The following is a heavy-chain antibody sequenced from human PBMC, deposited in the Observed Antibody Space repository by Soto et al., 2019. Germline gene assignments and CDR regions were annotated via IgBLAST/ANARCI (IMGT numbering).Heavy chain of an antibody. Sequence: EVQLVESGGGLVQPGGSLRLSCAASGFTVSINYMSWVRQAPGKGLEWVSVIDSGGGTYYADSVKGRFTISRDNSKNTLYLQMNSLRVEDTAVYYCARLGGTMAAAGTFYYYGMDVWGQGTTVTVSS. CDR3: ARLGGTMAAAGTFYYYGMDV. V-gene: IGHV3-66*04. D-gene: IGHD6-13*01. CDR1: GFTVSINY. CDR2: IDSGGGT. J-gene: IGHJ6*02.